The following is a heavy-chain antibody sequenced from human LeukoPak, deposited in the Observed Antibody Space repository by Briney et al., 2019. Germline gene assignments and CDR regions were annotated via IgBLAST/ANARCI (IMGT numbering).Heavy chain of an antibody. CDR1: GGSISSSSYY. CDR3: ARPSAYYYGSGLNR. D-gene: IGHD3-10*01. V-gene: IGHV4-39*07. CDR2: IYYSGST. Sequence: SETLSLTCTVSGGSISSSSYYWGWIRQPPGKGLEWIGSIYYSGSTYYNPSLKSRVTISVDTSKNQFSLKLSSVTAADTAVYYCARPSAYYYGSGLNRWGQGTLVTVSS. J-gene: IGHJ4*02.